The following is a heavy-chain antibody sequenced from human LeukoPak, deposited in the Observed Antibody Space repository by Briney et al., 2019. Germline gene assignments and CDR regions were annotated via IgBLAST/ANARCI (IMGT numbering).Heavy chain of an antibody. D-gene: IGHD7-27*01. CDR2: ISSSSSYI. V-gene: IGHV3-21*01. CDR1: GFTFSSYS. Sequence: GGSLRLSCAASGFTFSSYSMNWVRQAPGKGLEWASSISSSSSYIYYADSVKGRFTISRDNAKNSLYLQMNSLRAEDTAVYYCARIIPGEATGDYWGQGTLVTVPS. J-gene: IGHJ4*02. CDR3: ARIIPGEATGDY.